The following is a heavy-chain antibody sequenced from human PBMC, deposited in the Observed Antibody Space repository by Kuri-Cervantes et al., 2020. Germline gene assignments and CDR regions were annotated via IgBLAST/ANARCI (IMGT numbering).Heavy chain of an antibody. Sequence: SETLSLTCAVSGYSISSGYYWGWIRQPPGKGLEWIGSIYHSGSTYYNPSLKSRVTISVDTSKNQFSLKLSSVTAADTAVYYCARHGYGGSKDFDYWGQGTLVTVSS. J-gene: IGHJ4*02. CDR3: ARHGYGGSKDFDY. D-gene: IGHD4-23*01. CDR1: GYSISSGYY. V-gene: IGHV4-38-2*01. CDR2: IYHSGST.